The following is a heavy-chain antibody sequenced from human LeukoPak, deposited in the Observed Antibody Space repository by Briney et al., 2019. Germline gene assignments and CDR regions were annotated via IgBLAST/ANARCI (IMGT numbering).Heavy chain of an antibody. D-gene: IGHD3-10*01. CDR1: GYTFTSYG. CDR2: ISAYNGNT. CDR3: ARDRITGDYYGSGSGWYFDL. Sequence: ASVKVSCKASGYTFTSYGISWVRQAPGQGLEWMGWISAYNGNTNYAQKLQGRVTMTTDTSASTAYMELSSLRSEDTAVYYCARDRITGDYYGSGSGWYFDLWGRGTLVTVSS. V-gene: IGHV1-18*01. J-gene: IGHJ2*01.